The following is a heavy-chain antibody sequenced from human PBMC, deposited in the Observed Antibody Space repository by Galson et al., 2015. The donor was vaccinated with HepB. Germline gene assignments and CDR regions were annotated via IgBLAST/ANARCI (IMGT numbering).Heavy chain of an antibody. CDR3: ARGPSYYGMDV. Sequence: SLRLSCAASGFTFSSYSMNWVRQAPGKGLEWVSYFSSGSDTIYYADSVKGRFTISRDNAKKSLYLQMSSLRAEDTAVYYCARGPSYYGMDVWGQGTTVTVSS. J-gene: IGHJ6*02. V-gene: IGHV3-48*01. CDR1: GFTFSSYS. CDR2: FSSGSDTI.